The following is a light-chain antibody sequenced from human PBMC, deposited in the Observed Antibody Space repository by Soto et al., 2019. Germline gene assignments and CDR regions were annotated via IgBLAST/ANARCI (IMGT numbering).Light chain of an antibody. CDR1: QSVSST. J-gene: IGKJ1*01. V-gene: IGKV3-15*01. Sequence: EIVLTQSPGTLSLSPGDRATLSCRASQSVSSTSLAWYQQKPGQAPRLFIYAVSSRAAGVPARFSGSESGTEFTLTIRSLQSEDFAVYYCQQYNKWPPWTFGQGTKVDIK. CDR3: QQYNKWPPWT. CDR2: AVS.